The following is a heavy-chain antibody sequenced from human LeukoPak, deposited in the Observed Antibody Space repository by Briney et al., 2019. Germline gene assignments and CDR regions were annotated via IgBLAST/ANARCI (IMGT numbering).Heavy chain of an antibody. V-gene: IGHV3-21*01. J-gene: IGHJ4*02. CDR2: ISSSSSYI. CDR3: ARDRGELPFFDY. Sequence: GGSLRLSCAASGFTFSSYSMNWVRQAPGKGLEWVSSISSSSSYIYYADSVKGRFTISRDNAKNSLYLQMNSLRAEDTAVHYCARDRGELPFFDYWGQGTLVTVSS. CDR1: GFTFSSYS. D-gene: IGHD3-16*02.